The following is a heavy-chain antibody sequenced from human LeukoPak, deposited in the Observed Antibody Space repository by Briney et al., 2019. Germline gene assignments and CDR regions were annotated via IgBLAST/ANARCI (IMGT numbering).Heavy chain of an antibody. CDR3: ARDRANSYDFWSGLIDY. Sequence: PGGSLRLSCAASGFTFSSYAMSWVRQAPGKGLEWVSAISGSGGSTYYADSVKGRFTISRDNSKNTLYLQMNSLRAEDTAVYYCARDRANSYDFWSGLIDYWGQGTLVTVSS. CDR1: GFTFSSYA. CDR2: ISGSGGST. J-gene: IGHJ4*02. V-gene: IGHV3-23*01. D-gene: IGHD3-3*01.